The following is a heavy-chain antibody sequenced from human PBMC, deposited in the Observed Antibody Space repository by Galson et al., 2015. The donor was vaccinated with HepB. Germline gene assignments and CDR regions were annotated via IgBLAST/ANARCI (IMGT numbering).Heavy chain of an antibody. CDR3: ARDGDFWSGGHYYYMDV. J-gene: IGHJ6*03. D-gene: IGHD3-3*01. Sequence: SVKVSCKASGGTFSSYAISWVRQAPGQGLEWMGGIIPIFGTANYAQKFQGRVTITADESTSTAYMELSSLRSEDTAVYYCARDGDFWSGGHYYYMDVWGKGTTVTVSS. CDR2: IIPIFGTA. V-gene: IGHV1-69*13. CDR1: GGTFSSYA.